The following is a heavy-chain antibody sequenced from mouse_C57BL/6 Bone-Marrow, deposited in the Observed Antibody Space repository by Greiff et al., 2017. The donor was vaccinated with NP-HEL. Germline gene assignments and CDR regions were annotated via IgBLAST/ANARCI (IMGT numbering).Heavy chain of an antibody. CDR3: AREYGYDPAWFAY. J-gene: IGHJ3*01. CDR1: GYTFTSYW. CDR2: IYPGSGST. D-gene: IGHD2-2*01. V-gene: IGHV1-55*01. Sequence: QVQLQQSGAELVKPGASVKMSCKASGYTFTSYWITWVKQRPGQGLEWIGDIYPGSGSTNYNEKFKSKATLTVDTSSSTAYMQLSSLTSEDSAVYYCAREYGYDPAWFAYWGQGTLVTVSA.